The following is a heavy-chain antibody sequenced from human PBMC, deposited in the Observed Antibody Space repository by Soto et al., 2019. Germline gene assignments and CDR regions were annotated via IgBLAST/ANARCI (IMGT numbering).Heavy chain of an antibody. J-gene: IGHJ5*02. CDR2: IYYSGST. D-gene: IGHD3-22*01. CDR1: GGSISSGGYY. CDR3: ARAPALVEAYDSSGYYYGT. V-gene: IGHV4-31*03. Sequence: SETLSLTCTVSGGSISSGGYYWSWIRQHPGKGLEWIGYIYYSGSTYYNPSLKSRVTISVDTSKNQFSLKLSSVTAADKAVYYCARAPALVEAYDSSGYYYGTWGQGTLVTVSS.